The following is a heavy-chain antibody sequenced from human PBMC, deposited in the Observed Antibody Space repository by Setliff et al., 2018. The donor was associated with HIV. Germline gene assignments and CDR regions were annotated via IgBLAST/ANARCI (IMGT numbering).Heavy chain of an antibody. CDR1: GFTFSSYW. D-gene: IGHD4-4*01. CDR2: IKQDGSEK. V-gene: IGHV3-7*03. CDR3: ARWSSNSNYYYYYYYYMDV. Sequence: GGSLRFSCAASGFTFSSYWMSWVRQAPGKGLEWVANIKQDGSEKYYVDSVKGRFTISRDNAKNSLYLQMNSLRAEDTAVYYCARWSSNSNYYYYYYYYMDVWGKGTTVTVSS. J-gene: IGHJ6*03.